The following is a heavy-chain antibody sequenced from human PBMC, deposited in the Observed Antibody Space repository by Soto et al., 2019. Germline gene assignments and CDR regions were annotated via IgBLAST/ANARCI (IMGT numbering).Heavy chain of an antibody. CDR1: GVSISSYF. D-gene: IGHD1-1*01. CDR3: ARHPRYSPSDYSYYYMDV. J-gene: IGHJ6*03. V-gene: IGHV4-59*08. Sequence: QVQLQESGPGLVKASETLSLTCTVSGVSISSYFWSWIRQPPGKGLEWIGYIYYSGSTNYNPSLQSRVTISVDTSKNHFSLKRSSVTAADTAVYYCARHPRYSPSDYSYYYMDVWGKGPRSPSP. CDR2: IYYSGST.